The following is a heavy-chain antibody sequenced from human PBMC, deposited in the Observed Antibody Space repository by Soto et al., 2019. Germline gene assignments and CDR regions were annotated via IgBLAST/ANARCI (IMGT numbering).Heavy chain of an antibody. CDR2: INQSGSP. D-gene: IGHD2-15*01. CDR1: SGTISSSNW. V-gene: IGHV4-4*02. J-gene: IGHJ5*02. CDR3: AGLGMVAAHREFDP. Sequence: QVQLQESGPGLVKPSGTLSLTCAVSSGTISSSNWWTWVRQPPGKGLEWIGEINQSGSPNYNPSLTSRVTIAVDKSKSQFFLKRSSVTAADTAIYYCAGLGMVAAHREFDPWGQGTLVTVSS.